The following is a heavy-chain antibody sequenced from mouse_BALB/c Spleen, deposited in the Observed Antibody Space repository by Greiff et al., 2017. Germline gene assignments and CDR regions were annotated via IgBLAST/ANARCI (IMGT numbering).Heavy chain of an antibody. D-gene: IGHD1-1*01. J-gene: IGHJ4*01. Sequence: QVQLQQSGAELVRPGASVKLSCKASGYTFTDYEMHWVKQTPVHGLEWIGAIHTGSGGTAYNQKFKGKATLTADKSSSTAYMELSSLTSEDSAVYYCSYCGSGYEYAMDYWGQGTSVTVSS. CDR3: SYCGSGYEYAMDY. CDR2: IHTGSGGT. V-gene: IGHV1-15*01. CDR1: GYTFTDYE.